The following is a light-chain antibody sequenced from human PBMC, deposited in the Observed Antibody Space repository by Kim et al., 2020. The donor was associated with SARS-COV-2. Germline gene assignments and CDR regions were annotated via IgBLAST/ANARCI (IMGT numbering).Light chain of an antibody. J-gene: IGKJ1*01. CDR2: AAS. V-gene: IGKV1-39*01. Sequence: ASVGDRVTITCRASQSISSYLNWYQQKRGKAPKLLIYAASSLQSGVPSRFSGSGSGTDFTLTISSLQPEDFATYYCQQSYSTPRAFGQGTKVDIK. CDR1: QSISSY. CDR3: QQSYSTPRA.